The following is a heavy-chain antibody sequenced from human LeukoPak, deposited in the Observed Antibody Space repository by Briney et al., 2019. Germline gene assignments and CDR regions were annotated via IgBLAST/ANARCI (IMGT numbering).Heavy chain of an antibody. J-gene: IGHJ6*03. D-gene: IGHD2-2*01. CDR3: ARDGSPAAIHYYYYYMDV. CDR2: ISYDGSNK. CDR1: GFTFSSYA. Sequence: GGSLRLSCAASGFTFSSYAMHWVRQAPGKGLGWVAVISYDGSNKYYADSVKGRFTISRDNSKNTLYLQMNSLRAEDTAVYYCARDGSPAAIHYYYYYMDVWGKGTTVTVSS. V-gene: IGHV3-30*04.